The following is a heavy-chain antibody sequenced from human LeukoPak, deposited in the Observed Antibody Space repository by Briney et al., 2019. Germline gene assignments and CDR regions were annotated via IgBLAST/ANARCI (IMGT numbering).Heavy chain of an antibody. V-gene: IGHV3-49*03. CDR1: GFTFSDYA. CDR3: TREKRYFDWFQADY. Sequence: GGSLRLSCTASGFTFSDYAMSWFRQAPGKGLEWVGFIRNKAYGGTAEYAASVKGRCTISRDDSETIAYLQMNSLKTEDTAVYYCTREKRYFDWFQADYWGQGTLVTVSS. D-gene: IGHD3-9*01. J-gene: IGHJ4*02. CDR2: IRNKAYGGTA.